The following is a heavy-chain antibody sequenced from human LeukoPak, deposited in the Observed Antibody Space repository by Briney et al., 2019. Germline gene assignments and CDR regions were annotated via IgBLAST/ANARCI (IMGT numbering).Heavy chain of an antibody. CDR2: INTDGSGT. D-gene: IGHD6-13*01. Sequence: GGSLRLSCAASGFTFSRYWMHWVRQAPGKGLVWVSRINTDGSGTSYADSVKGRFTISRDNAKNTLYLQMNGLRAEDTAVYYCARGSIAAAGSFDYWGQGTLVTVSS. J-gene: IGHJ4*02. CDR1: GFTFSRYW. V-gene: IGHV3-74*01. CDR3: ARGSIAAAGSFDY.